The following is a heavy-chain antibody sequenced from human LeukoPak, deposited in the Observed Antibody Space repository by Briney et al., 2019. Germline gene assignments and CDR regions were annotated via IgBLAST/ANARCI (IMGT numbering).Heavy chain of an antibody. J-gene: IGHJ4*02. CDR3: ARGASRADY. V-gene: IGHV3-21*01. CDR2: ISSSSSYI. CDR1: GFTFRSYN. Sequence: GGSLRLSCAASGFTFRSYNMNWVRQAPGKRPEWVSSISSSSSYIYYADSVKGRFTISRDNAKNSLYLQMNSLRAEGTALYYCARGASRADYWGQGTLVTVSS.